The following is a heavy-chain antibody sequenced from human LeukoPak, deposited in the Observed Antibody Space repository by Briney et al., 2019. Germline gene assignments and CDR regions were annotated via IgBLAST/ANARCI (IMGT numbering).Heavy chain of an antibody. CDR2: IYYSGST. V-gene: IGHV4-59*08. D-gene: IGHD5-12*01. CDR3: ARLYRGFRGYSGYDEGGYFDY. J-gene: IGHJ4*02. CDR1: GGSISSYY. Sequence: SETLSLTCTVSGGSISSYYWSWIRQPPGKGLEWIGYIYYSGSTNYNPSLKSRVTISVDTSKNQFSLKLSSVTAADTAVYYCARLYRGFRGYSGYDEGGYFDYWGQGTLVTVSS.